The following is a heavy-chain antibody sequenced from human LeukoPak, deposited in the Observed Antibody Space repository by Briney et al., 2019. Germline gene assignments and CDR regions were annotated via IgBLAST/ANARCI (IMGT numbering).Heavy chain of an antibody. CDR2: ISSSSSTI. CDR1: GFTFSSYS. Sequence: GGSLRLSCAASGFTFSSYSMNWVRQAPGKGLEWVSYISSSSSTIYYADSVRGRFTISRDNAKNSLYLHMNSLKDEDTAVYYCARGALDFDYWGQGTLVTVSS. V-gene: IGHV3-48*02. CDR3: ARGALDFDY. J-gene: IGHJ4*02.